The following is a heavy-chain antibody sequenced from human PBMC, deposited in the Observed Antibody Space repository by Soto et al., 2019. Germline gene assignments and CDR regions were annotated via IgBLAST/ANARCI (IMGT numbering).Heavy chain of an antibody. J-gene: IGHJ4*02. V-gene: IGHV1-18*01. CDR1: GYTFTSYG. Sequence: QVQLVQSGAEVKKPGASVKVSCKASGYTFTSYGISWVRQAPGQGLEWMGWISAYNGNTNYAQKLQGRVTMTTDTYTSPAHKELRSLRSDDTALYYWARERGGSGYWGQGTLVTVSS. CDR2: ISAYNGNT. D-gene: IGHD3-16*01. CDR3: ARERGGSGY.